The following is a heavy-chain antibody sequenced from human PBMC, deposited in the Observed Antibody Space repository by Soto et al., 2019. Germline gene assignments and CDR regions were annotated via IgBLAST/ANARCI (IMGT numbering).Heavy chain of an antibody. Sequence: PGGSLRLSCAASGFTSSSYGMHWVRQAPGKGLEWVANIKQDGSEKYYVDSVKGRFTISRDNAKNSLYLQMNSLRAEDTAVYYCARERANTMIVDYWGQGTLVTVSS. CDR1: GFTSSSYG. CDR2: IKQDGSEK. CDR3: ARERANTMIVDY. V-gene: IGHV3-7*03. D-gene: IGHD3-22*01. J-gene: IGHJ4*02.